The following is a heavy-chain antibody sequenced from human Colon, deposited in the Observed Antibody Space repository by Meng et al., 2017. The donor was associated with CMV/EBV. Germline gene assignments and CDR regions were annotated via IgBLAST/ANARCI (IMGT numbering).Heavy chain of an antibody. CDR1: GFTFGTYW. J-gene: IGHJ3*02. CDR3: AREGYCTSASCESPGSQGGAFDI. V-gene: IGHV3-7*01. Sequence: GGSLRLSCGASGFTFGTYWMSWIRQAPGKGLEWVASIKNDGTETYYVGSVRGRFTISRDNAETSMYLQMSSLRGEDTALYYCAREGYCTSASCESPGSQGGAFDIWGRGTMVTVSS. CDR2: IKNDGTET. D-gene: IGHD2-2*01.